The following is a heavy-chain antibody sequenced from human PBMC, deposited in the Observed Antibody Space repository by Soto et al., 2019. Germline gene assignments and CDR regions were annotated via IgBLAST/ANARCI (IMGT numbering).Heavy chain of an antibody. CDR3: ARRREPLIVVVPAAIHPKGYYYYGMDV. CDR2: IIPIFGTA. V-gene: IGHV1-69*13. D-gene: IGHD2-2*02. J-gene: IGHJ6*02. CDR1: GGTFSSYA. Sequence: GASVKVSCKASGGTFSSYAISWVRQAPGQGLEWMGGIIPIFGTANYAQKFQGRVTITADESTSTAYMELSSLRSEDTAVYYCARRREPLIVVVPAAIHPKGYYYYGMDVWGQGTTVTVSS.